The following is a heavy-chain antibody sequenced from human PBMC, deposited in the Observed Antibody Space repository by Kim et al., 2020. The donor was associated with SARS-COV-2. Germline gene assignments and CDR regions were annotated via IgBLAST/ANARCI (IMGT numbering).Heavy chain of an antibody. J-gene: IGHJ4*02. CDR1: GASISSSSYY. CDR2: IFYSGST. CDR3: ARDVPDYDFWSGYSGWYFDY. V-gene: IGHV4-39*07. Sequence: TLSLTCTVSGASISSSSYYWGWIRQPPGKGLEWIGIIFYSGSTYYNPSLKNRVTISVDTSKNQFSLKLSSVTAADTAVYYCARDVPDYDFWSGYSGWYFDYWGQGTLVTVSS. D-gene: IGHD3-3*01.